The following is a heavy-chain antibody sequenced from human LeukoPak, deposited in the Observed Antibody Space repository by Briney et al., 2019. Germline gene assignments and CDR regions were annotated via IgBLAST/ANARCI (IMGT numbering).Heavy chain of an antibody. J-gene: IGHJ3*02. CDR2: ISGSGGSP. V-gene: IGHV3-23*01. CDR1: GFTFSSYG. CDR3: AKGEGLLVGLDAFDI. D-gene: IGHD6-6*01. Sequence: GGSLRLSCAASGFTFSSYGMSWVRQAPGKGLEWVSAISGSGGSPYYADSVKGRFTISRDNSKTTLYLQMNSLRAEDTAVYYCAKGEGLLVGLDAFDIWGQGTMVTVSS.